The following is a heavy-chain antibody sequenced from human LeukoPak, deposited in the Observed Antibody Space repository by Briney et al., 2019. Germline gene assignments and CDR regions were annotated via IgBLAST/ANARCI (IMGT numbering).Heavy chain of an antibody. CDR3: ARTVGATRDYHYYYYMDV. J-gene: IGHJ6*03. CDR2: VYHSGSS. D-gene: IGHD1-26*01. CDR1: GGPMKTFNYN. Sequence: SETLSLTCTVSGGPMKTFNYNWGWIRQSPGKGLEWIGSVYHSGSSYYSPSLKSRVAISVDTPNNHFSLKLSFVTAADTAVYYCARTVGATRDYHYYYYMDVWGKGTTVIVSS. V-gene: IGHV4-39*07.